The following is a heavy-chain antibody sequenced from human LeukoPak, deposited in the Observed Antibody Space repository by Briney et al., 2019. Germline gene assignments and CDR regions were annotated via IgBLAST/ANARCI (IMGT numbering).Heavy chain of an antibody. D-gene: IGHD2-2*01. CDR3: ARESGLCSSTSCYDY. Sequence: ASVKVSCKASGYTFTSYGISWVRQAPGQGLEWMGWISAYNGNTNYAQKLQGRVTMTTDTSTSTAYMELRSLRSDDTAVYYCARESGLCSSTSCYDYWGQGTLVTVSS. V-gene: IGHV1-18*01. CDR1: GYTFTSYG. J-gene: IGHJ4*02. CDR2: ISAYNGNT.